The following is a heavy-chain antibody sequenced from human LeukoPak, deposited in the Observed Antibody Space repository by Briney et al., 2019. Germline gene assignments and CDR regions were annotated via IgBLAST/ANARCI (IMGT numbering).Heavy chain of an antibody. Sequence: SQTLSLTCTVSGGSISSGDYYWSWIRQPPGKGLEWIGYIYYSGSTYYTPSLKSRVTISVDTSKNQFSLKLSSVTAADTAVYYCARDRGIGYSSSWHPGMIDYWGQGTLVTVSS. V-gene: IGHV4-30-4*01. CDR3: ARDRGIGYSSSWHPGMIDY. D-gene: IGHD6-13*01. CDR1: GGSISSGDYY. J-gene: IGHJ4*02. CDR2: IYYSGST.